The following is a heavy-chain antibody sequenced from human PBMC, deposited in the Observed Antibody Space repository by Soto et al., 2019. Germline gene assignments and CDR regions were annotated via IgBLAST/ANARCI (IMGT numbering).Heavy chain of an antibody. CDR1: GFTFSNYA. V-gene: IGHV3-23*01. CDR3: ATAYFVWSSEQPYYFDY. D-gene: IGHD3-16*01. CDR2: ISGSGGRS. J-gene: IGHJ4*02. Sequence: EVQLLDSGGGLVQPGGSLRLSCAASGFTFSNYAMTWVRQGPGKGLERVSGISGSGGRSYNADSGKGRFTISRDTSKSTLYLQMNSLRPEDTAVSYCATAYFVWSSEQPYYFDYWGQGTLVTVSS.